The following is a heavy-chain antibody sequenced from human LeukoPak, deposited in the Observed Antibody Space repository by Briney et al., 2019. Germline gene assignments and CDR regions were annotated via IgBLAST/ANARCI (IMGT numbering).Heavy chain of an antibody. CDR2: ISYNGRNK. D-gene: IGHD5-24*01. CDR1: GFTFSSYA. J-gene: IGHJ4*02. V-gene: IGHV3-30*04. CDR3: AREVEMALDY. Sequence: GRSLRLSCAACGFTFSSYAMHWVRQAPGKGLEWVAVISYNGRNKYYADSVKGRFTISRDNSKNTLYLQMNSLRAEDTAVYYCAREVEMALDYWGQGTLVTVSS.